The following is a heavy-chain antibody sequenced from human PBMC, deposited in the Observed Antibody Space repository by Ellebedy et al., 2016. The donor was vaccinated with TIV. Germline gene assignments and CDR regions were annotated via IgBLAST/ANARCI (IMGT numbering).Heavy chain of an antibody. J-gene: IGHJ4*02. CDR1: GGSISRSSHY. D-gene: IGHD2-21*02. Sequence: MPSETLSLTCTVSGGSISRSSHYWGWIRQPPGKGLEWIGSLYYSGSTYYNPSLKSRVTISVDTSKNQFSLKLNSVTAADTAVYYCVRQAAYCGDDCYFVYWGQGTLVTVSS. CDR2: LYYSGST. V-gene: IGHV4-39*01. CDR3: VRQAAYCGDDCYFVY.